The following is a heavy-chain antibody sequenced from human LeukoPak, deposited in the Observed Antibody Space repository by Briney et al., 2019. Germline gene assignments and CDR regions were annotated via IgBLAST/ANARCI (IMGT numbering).Heavy chain of an antibody. CDR3: ARGVRGYYDSGFDY. V-gene: IGHV1-3*03. D-gene: IGHD3-22*01. Sequence: ASVKVSCKASGYTFTSYAMHWVRQAPGQRLEWMGWINAGNGNTKYSQEFQGRVTITRDTSAGTAYMELSSLRSEDMAVYYCARGVRGYYDSGFDYWGQGTLVTVSS. CDR1: GYTFTSYA. CDR2: INAGNGNT. J-gene: IGHJ4*02.